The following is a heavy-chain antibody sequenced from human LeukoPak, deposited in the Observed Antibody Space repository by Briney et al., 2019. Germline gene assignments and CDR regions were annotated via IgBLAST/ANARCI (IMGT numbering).Heavy chain of an antibody. Sequence: GGSLRLSCAASGFTFSSYAMSWVRQAPGKGLEWVSAISGSGGSTYYADSVKGRFTITRDNSKNTLYLQMNSLRAEDTAVYYCARGGIQVSGIDEFDYWGQGTLVTVSS. CDR2: ISGSGGST. CDR1: GFTFSSYA. CDR3: ARGGIQVSGIDEFDY. V-gene: IGHV3-23*01. J-gene: IGHJ4*02. D-gene: IGHD6-19*01.